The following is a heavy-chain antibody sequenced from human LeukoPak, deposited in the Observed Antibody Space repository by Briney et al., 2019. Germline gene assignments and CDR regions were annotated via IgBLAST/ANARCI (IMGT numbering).Heavy chain of an antibody. J-gene: IGHJ4*02. D-gene: IGHD6-19*01. CDR3: ARDHSSGWQRVHYFDY. Sequence: SGGSLRLSCAASGFTFITYSMNWVRQAPGKGLEWVSYISSSSSTIYYADSVKGRFTISRDNAKNSLYLRMNSLRAEDTAVYYCARDHSSGWQRVHYFDYWGQGTLVTVSS. CDR2: ISSSSSTI. V-gene: IGHV3-48*01. CDR1: GFTFITYS.